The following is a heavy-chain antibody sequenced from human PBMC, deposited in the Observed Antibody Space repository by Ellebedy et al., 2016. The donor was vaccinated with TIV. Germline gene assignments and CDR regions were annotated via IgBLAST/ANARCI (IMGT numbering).Heavy chain of an antibody. CDR2: ISAYNGNT. J-gene: IGHJ4*02. D-gene: IGHD3-9*01. CDR3: ARELDDILTGYYIDDY. CDR1: GYTFTSYG. V-gene: IGHV1-18*01. Sequence: ASVKVSXXASGYTFTSYGISWVRQAPGQGLEWMGWISAYNGNTNYAQKLQGRVTMTTDTSTSTAYMELRSLRSDDTAVYYCARELDDILTGYYIDDYWGQGTLVTVSS.